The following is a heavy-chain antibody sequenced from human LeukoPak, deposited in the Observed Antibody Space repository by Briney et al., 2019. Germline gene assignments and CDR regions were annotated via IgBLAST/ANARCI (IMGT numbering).Heavy chain of an antibody. Sequence: GASVKVSCKASGYTFTSYAINWVRQAPGQGLEWMGWINTNTGNPTYAQGFTGRFVFSLDTSVSTAYLQISSLKAEDTAVYYCARDLFIGSSSWYESFDYWGQGTLVTVSS. CDR3: ARDLFIGSSSWYESFDY. J-gene: IGHJ4*02. CDR2: INTNTGNP. CDR1: GYTFTSYA. D-gene: IGHD6-13*01. V-gene: IGHV7-4-1*02.